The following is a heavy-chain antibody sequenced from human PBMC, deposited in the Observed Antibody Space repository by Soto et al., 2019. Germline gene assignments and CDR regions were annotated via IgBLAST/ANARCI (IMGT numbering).Heavy chain of an antibody. CDR1: GFTFSSYN. J-gene: IGHJ1*01. CDR3: ARPDCSGTGCHLIQY. CDR2: ISYSSTDI. D-gene: IGHD2-2*01. V-gene: IGHV3-21*06. Sequence: GGSLRLSCAASGFTFSSYNMNWVRQGPGKGLEWVSFISYSSTDIRYADSVRGRFTISRDNAKNSLYLQMNNLRAEDTAVYYCARPDCSGTGCHLIQYWGQGTLVTVSS.